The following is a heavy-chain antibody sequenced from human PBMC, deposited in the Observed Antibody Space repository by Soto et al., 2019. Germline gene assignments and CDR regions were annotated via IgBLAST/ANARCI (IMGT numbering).Heavy chain of an antibody. CDR1: GFTFSSYS. CDR2: ISSSSSYI. CDR3: AREPTGYYDY. D-gene: IGHD3-9*01. Sequence: GGSLRLSCAASGFTFSSYSMNWVRQAPGKGLEWVSSISSSSSYIYYADSVKGRLPISRDNAKNSLYLQMNSLRAEDTAVYYWAREPTGYYDYWGQGTLVTVSS. V-gene: IGHV3-21*01. J-gene: IGHJ4*02.